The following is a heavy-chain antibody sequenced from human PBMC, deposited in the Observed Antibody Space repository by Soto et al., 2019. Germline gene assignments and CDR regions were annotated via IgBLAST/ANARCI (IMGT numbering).Heavy chain of an antibody. CDR3: ARMFHCSGGTCPFDY. J-gene: IGHJ4*02. Sequence: SGPTLVNRTQTLTLTCTFSGFSLNTSGMRVSWIRQPPGKALEWLARIDWDDDKFYNTSLKTRLTISKDSSKNQVVLTMTNMDPVDTATYYCARMFHCSGGTCPFDYWGQGALVTVSS. CDR2: IDWDDDK. D-gene: IGHD2-15*01. V-gene: IGHV2-70*04. CDR1: GFSLNTSGMR.